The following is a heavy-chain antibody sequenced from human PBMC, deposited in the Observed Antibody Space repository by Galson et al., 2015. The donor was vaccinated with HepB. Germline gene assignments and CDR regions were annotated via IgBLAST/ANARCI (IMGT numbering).Heavy chain of an antibody. J-gene: IGHJ6*02. CDR1: GFSFNNFA. CDR3: AKKRGAGHYFHYSMNV. V-gene: IGHV3-23*01. D-gene: IGHD2/OR15-2a*01. CDR2: ISGSSGRT. Sequence: SLRLSCAASGFSFNNFAMSWVRQAPGKGPEWVSGISGSSGRTQYTESVKGRFTISRDNSKKMVYLQMNALRVEDAALYYCAKKRGAGHYFHYSMNVWGRGTTVTVSS.